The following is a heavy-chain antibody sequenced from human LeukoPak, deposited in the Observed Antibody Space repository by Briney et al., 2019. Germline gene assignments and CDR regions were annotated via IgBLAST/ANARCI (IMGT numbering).Heavy chain of an antibody. D-gene: IGHD3-10*01. CDR2: KNPNSGNT. Sequence: ASVKVSCKASGYTFTSYDINWVRQATGQGLEWMGWKNPNSGNTGYAQKFQGRVTMTRNTSISTAYMELSSLRSEDTAVYYCAREFGDSYYEGDWFDPWGQGTLVTVSS. CDR1: GYTFTSYD. V-gene: IGHV1-8*01. J-gene: IGHJ5*02. CDR3: AREFGDSYYEGDWFDP.